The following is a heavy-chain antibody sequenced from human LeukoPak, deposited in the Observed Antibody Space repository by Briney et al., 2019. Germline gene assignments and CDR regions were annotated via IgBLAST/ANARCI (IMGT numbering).Heavy chain of an antibody. V-gene: IGHV3-23*01. CDR2: ISGSGGST. CDR1: GSTFSSYA. Sequence: GGSLRLSCVAPGSTFSSYAMSWVRQAPGKGLEWVSAISGSGGSTYYADSVKGRFTISRDNSKNTLYLQMNSLRAEDTAVYYCAKDPASIVGAYFDYWGQGTLVTVSS. J-gene: IGHJ4*02. CDR3: AKDPASIVGAYFDY. D-gene: IGHD1-26*01.